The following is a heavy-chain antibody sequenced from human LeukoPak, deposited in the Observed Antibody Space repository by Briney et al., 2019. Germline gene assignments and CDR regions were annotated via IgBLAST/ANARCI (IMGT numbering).Heavy chain of an antibody. V-gene: IGHV3-23*01. J-gene: IGHJ4*02. D-gene: IGHD1-26*01. CDR3: AKHNSGSYYY. CDR2: ISGSGGSP. CDR1: GFTFSSYA. Sequence: GGSLRLSCAASGFTFSSYAMSWVRQAPGKGLEWVSAISGSGGSPYYADSVKGRFTISRDNSKNTLYPQMNSLRAEDTAVYYCAKHNSGSYYYWGQGTLVTVSS.